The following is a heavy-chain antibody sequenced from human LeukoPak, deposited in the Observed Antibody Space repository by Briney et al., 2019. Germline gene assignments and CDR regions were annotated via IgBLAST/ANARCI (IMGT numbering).Heavy chain of an antibody. CDR1: GFTFSSYA. D-gene: IGHD3-22*01. J-gene: IGHJ4*02. V-gene: IGHV3-30-3*01. CDR3: ARDVWSSGYHGGYFDY. Sequence: GGSLRLSCAASGFTFSSYAMHWVRQAPGKGLEWVAVISYDGSNKYYADSVKGRFTISRDNSKNTLYLQMNSLRAEDTAVYYCARDVWSSGYHGGYFDYWGQGTLVTVSS. CDR2: ISYDGSNK.